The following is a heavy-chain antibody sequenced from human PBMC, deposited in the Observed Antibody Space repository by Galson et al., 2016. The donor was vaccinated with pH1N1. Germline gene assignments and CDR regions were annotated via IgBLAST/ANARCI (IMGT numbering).Heavy chain of an antibody. Sequence: SLRLSCAASGFTFTSYAMHWVRQAPGKGLEWVAVILYDGTNEYYADSVKGRFTISRDKTQSTVYLQMNSLRTEDTAVYYCARGSECSGHEGFHWAQGTLVIVSS. CDR1: GFTFTSYA. CDR3: ARGSECSGHEGFH. J-gene: IGHJ4*02. CDR2: ILYDGTNE. V-gene: IGHV3-30*04. D-gene: IGHD5-12*01.